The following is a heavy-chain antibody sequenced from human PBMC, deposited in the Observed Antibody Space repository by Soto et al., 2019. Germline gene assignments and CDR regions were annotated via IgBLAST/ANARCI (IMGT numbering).Heavy chain of an antibody. Sequence: QVQLRESGPGLVKPSQTLSLTCSVSGGSMSRGGYYWNWIRQQPGKGLEWIGYIYSSGTTYKNPSLLGRLAMSVDESEHRFSLKLSSVTAADTAVYYCVRVVPAAVTGGGDYYDYWGQGTLVTVSS. D-gene: IGHD2-2*01. CDR1: GGSMSRGGYY. V-gene: IGHV4-31*03. CDR2: IYSSGTT. CDR3: VRVVPAAVTGGGDYYDY. J-gene: IGHJ4*02.